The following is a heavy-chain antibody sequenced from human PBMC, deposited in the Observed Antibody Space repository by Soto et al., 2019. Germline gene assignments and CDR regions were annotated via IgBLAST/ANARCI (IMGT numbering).Heavy chain of an antibody. CDR3: ARVALRAAAGAPIDY. J-gene: IGHJ4*02. Sequence: SETLSLTCTVSGGSISSGDYYWSWIRQPPGKGLEWIGYIYYSGSTYYNPSLKSRVTISVDTSKNQFSLKLSSVTAADTAVYYCARVALRAAAGAPIDYWGQGTLVTVSS. V-gene: IGHV4-30-4*01. CDR1: GGSISSGDYY. CDR2: IYYSGST. D-gene: IGHD6-13*01.